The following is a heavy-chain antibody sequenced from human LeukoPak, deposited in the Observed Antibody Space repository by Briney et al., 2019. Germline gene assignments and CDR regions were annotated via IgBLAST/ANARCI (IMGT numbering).Heavy chain of an antibody. Sequence: GASVKVSCKASGYTFTSYDINWVRQATGQGLEWMGWMNLNSGNTGYAQKFQGRVTMTRNTSISTAYMELSSLRSEDTAVYYCARGGGTYYYDSSGPASDDAFDIWGQGTMVTVSS. CDR1: GYTFTSYD. CDR3: ARGGGTYYYDSSGPASDDAFDI. J-gene: IGHJ3*02. CDR2: MNLNSGNT. D-gene: IGHD3-22*01. V-gene: IGHV1-8*01.